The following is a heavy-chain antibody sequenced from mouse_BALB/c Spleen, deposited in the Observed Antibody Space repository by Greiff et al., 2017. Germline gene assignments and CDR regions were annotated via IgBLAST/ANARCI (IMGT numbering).Heavy chain of an antibody. D-gene: IGHD5-5*01. V-gene: IGHV1-62-2*01. Sequence: VKLQESGAELVKPGASVKLSCKASGYTFTEYIIHWVKQRSGQGLEWIGWFYPGSGSIKYNEKFKDKATLTADKSSSTVYMELSRLTSEDSAVYFCARHEDRTLPFAYWGQGTLVTVSA. CDR1: GYTFTEYI. CDR2: FYPGSGSI. CDR3: ARHEDRTLPFAY. J-gene: IGHJ3*01.